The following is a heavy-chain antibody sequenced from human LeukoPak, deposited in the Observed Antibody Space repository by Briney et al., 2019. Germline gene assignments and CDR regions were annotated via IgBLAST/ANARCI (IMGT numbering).Heavy chain of an antibody. J-gene: IGHJ6*02. Sequence: GGSLRLSCAASGFTFDDYAMHWVRQAPGKGLEWVSLISGDGGSTYYADSVEGRFTISRDNSKNSLYLQMNSLRAEDTALYYCAKDPASYGSTYYYYGMDVWGQGTTVTVSS. V-gene: IGHV3-43*02. CDR1: GFTFDDYA. D-gene: IGHD5-18*01. CDR3: AKDPASYGSTYYYYGMDV. CDR2: ISGDGGST.